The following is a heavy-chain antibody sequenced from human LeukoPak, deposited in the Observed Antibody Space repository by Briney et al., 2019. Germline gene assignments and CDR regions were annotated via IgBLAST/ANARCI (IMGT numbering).Heavy chain of an antibody. Sequence: GESLKISCKVSGYSFTSYWIGWVRQMPGKGLEWMGIIYPADSDTRYSPSFQGQVTISADKSISTAYLQWSSLKASDTAMYYCARTDYDFWSGYYYMDVWGKGTTVTVSS. V-gene: IGHV5-51*01. CDR1: GYSFTSYW. CDR3: ARTDYDFWSGYYYMDV. J-gene: IGHJ6*03. D-gene: IGHD3-3*01. CDR2: IYPADSDT.